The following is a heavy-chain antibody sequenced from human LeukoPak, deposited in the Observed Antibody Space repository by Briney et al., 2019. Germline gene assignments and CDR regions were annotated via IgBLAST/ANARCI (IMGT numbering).Heavy chain of an antibody. V-gene: IGHV4-39*01. Sequence: SETLSLTCTVSGGSISSSSYYWGWIRQPPGKGLEWIGSIYYSGSTYYNPSLKSRVTISVDTSKNQFSLKLSSVTAADTAVYYCARGFSSGYARRDAFDIWGQGTMVTVSS. CDR2: IYYSGST. D-gene: IGHD3-22*01. CDR1: GGSISSSSYY. J-gene: IGHJ3*02. CDR3: ARGFSSGYARRDAFDI.